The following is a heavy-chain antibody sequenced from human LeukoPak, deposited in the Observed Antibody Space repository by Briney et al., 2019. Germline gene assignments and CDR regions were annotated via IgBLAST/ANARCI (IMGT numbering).Heavy chain of an antibody. V-gene: IGHV1-69*05. CDR2: IIPIFGTT. D-gene: IGHD3-3*01. J-gene: IGHJ5*02. CDR3: AKAQTSITIFGGTRRWFDH. CDR1: VCTVTSSS. Sequence: ASEKVSRTCSVCTVTSSSISWVRQAPGQGLEWVGGIIPIFGTTNYAHNFQGRVTITTDESTSTAYMELCSLRSEDTAVYYSAKAQTSITIFGGTRRWFDHWGQGTLVTVSS.